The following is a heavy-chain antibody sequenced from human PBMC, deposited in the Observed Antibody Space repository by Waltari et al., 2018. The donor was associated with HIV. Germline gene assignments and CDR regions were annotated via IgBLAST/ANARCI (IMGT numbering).Heavy chain of an antibody. CDR2: ISYDGSNK. CDR1: GFIFSRYG. CDR3: AKEETRVFSSTSFYYYYGMDV. Sequence: QVQLVESGGGVVQPGRSLRLSCAASGFIFSRYGLHWVRQAPGKGLEWVAVISYDGSNKYYADSVKGRFTISRDHSKNMLYLQMNSLRAEDTAVYYCAKEETRVFSSTSFYYYYGMDVWGQGTTVTVSS. J-gene: IGHJ6*02. D-gene: IGHD2-2*01. V-gene: IGHV3-30*18.